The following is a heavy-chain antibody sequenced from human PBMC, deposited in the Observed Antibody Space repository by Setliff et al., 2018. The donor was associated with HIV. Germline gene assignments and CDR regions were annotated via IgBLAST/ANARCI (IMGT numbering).Heavy chain of an antibody. J-gene: IGHJ4*02. CDR2: FYYSGTT. CDR3: ARFVLAWFGFSTGAVEVTDPYAFDF. CDR1: GASITTNSYY. V-gene: IGHV4-39*01. Sequence: SETLSLTCAVSGASITTNSYYWGWIRQTPEKGLEWIGDFYYSGTTYYNPSLKSRATISVDTSQNQFSLRLSSVTAADTAVYHCARFVLAWFGFSTGAVEVTDPYAFDFWGQGIQVTVSS. D-gene: IGHD2-21*02.